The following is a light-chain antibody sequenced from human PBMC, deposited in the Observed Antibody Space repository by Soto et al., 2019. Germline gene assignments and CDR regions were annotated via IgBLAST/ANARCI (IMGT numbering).Light chain of an antibody. CDR1: QSISSY. CDR2: ASS. V-gene: IGKV3-11*01. CDR3: QQDSASPRT. J-gene: IGKJ1*01. Sequence: DIVLTQSPATLSLSPGERATLSCRASQSISSYLAWYQQKPGQAPSLLIYASSSAAGGVPARFSGGGSGTDFTLTINILQSEDFAVYYCQQDSASPRTFGQGTKVDIK.